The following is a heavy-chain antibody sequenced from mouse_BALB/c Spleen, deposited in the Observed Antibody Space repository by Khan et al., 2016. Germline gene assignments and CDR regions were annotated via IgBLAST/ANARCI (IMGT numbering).Heavy chain of an antibody. Sequence: QVQLQQSGAELVRPGTSVKVSCKASGYAFTKYLIEWVKQRPGQGLEWIGVINPGSGGSNYNEKFKGKATLTADKSSSTAYMQLSSLTSDDSAVYFCARGNYQFLFAMDYWGQGTSVTVSS. J-gene: IGHJ4*01. CDR3: ARGNYQFLFAMDY. CDR2: INPGSGGS. V-gene: IGHV1-54*01. D-gene: IGHD2-1*01. CDR1: GYAFTKYL.